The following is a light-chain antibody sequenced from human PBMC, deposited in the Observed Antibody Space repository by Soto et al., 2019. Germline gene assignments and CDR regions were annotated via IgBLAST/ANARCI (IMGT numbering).Light chain of an antibody. CDR1: QSVSSSY. J-gene: IGKJ1*01. CDR2: GAS. CDR3: QQYGSSPRT. V-gene: IGKV3-20*01. Sequence: EIVLTQSPGTLSLSPGERATLSCRASQSVSSSYLAWYQQKPGQGPRLLIYGASSRATGIPDRFSGSGSGTDFTLTISRLEPEDFAVYYCQQYGSSPRTFGQGTRWIS.